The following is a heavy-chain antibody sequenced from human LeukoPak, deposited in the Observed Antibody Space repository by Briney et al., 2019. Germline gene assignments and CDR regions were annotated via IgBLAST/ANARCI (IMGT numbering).Heavy chain of an antibody. CDR3: AGEKEMATIYASLDV. Sequence: GGTLRLSCAASGFTFNTYGMSWVRQAPGKGLEWVSGISGSGGATYYADSVKGRFTISRDDPHNTLYLQMNSLRAEDTAVYYCAGEKEMATIYASLDVWGKGTTVTVSS. CDR2: ISGSGGAT. J-gene: IGHJ6*04. CDR1: GFTFNTYG. V-gene: IGHV3-23*01. D-gene: IGHD5-24*01.